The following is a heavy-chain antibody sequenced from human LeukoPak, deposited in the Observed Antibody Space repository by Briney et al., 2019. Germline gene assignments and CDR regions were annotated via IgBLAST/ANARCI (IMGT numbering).Heavy chain of an antibody. CDR3: ARAGTLYSGYDSWFDP. J-gene: IGHJ5*02. CDR2: IIPIFGTA. Sequence: GASVKVSCKASGYTFTGYYMHWVRQAPGQGLEWMGGIIPIFGTANYAQKFQGRVTITADESTSTAYMELSSLRSEDTAVYYCARAGTLYSGYDSWFDPWGQGTLVTVSS. CDR1: GYTFTGYY. D-gene: IGHD5-12*01. V-gene: IGHV1-69*13.